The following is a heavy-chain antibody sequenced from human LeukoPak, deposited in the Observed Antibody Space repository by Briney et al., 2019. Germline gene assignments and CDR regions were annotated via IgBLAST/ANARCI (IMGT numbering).Heavy chain of an antibody. J-gene: IGHJ4*02. D-gene: IGHD6-19*01. CDR3: ARFVAVADYYFDY. V-gene: IGHV4-30-2*01. Sequence: PSETLSLTCTVSGGSISSGGYSWSWIRQPPGKGLEWIGYIYHSGSTYYNPSLKSRVTISVDRSKNQFSLKLSSVTAADTALYYCARFVAVADYYFDYWGQGTLVTVSS. CDR2: IYHSGST. CDR1: GGSISSGGYS.